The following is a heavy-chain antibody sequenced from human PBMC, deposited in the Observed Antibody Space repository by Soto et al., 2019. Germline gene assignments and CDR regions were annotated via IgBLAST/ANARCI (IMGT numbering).Heavy chain of an antibody. CDR3: ASGGAGSGPFTWELPDH. J-gene: IGHJ4*02. D-gene: IGHD1-26*01. CDR1: GNTFTYRD. Sequence: QMQLVQSGAEVKKTGSTVTVSCKALGNTFTYRDLHWVRQAPGQALEWMGWITPFSGDVHYAHKFQERVTITRDRSINTAYMRMSSLRSEETAISYCASGGAGSGPFTWELPDHWGQGTLVTVSS. V-gene: IGHV1-45*02. CDR2: ITPFSGDV.